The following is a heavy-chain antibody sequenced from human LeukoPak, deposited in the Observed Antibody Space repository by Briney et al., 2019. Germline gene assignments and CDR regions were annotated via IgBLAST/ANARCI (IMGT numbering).Heavy chain of an antibody. CDR1: GYSFTSYW. V-gene: IGHV5-51*01. D-gene: IGHD5-18*01. Sequence: GESLKISCKGSGYSFTSYWIGWVRQMPGKGLEWMGIIYPGNSDTKYSPSFQGQVPLSVDKSVNTAYLQWDSLKAADTAIYYCARGRGYTYGYPENWFDPWGQGTPVTVSS. CDR2: IYPGNSDT. J-gene: IGHJ5*02. CDR3: ARGRGYTYGYPENWFDP.